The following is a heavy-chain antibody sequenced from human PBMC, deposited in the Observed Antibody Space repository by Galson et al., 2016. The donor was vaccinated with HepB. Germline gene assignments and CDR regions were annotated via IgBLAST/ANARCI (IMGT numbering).Heavy chain of an antibody. J-gene: IGHJ6*03. Sequence: SLRLSCAASGFTFNSYGMHWVRQAPGKGLEWVAVISYDGRNKYYADSVEGRFTISRDNFENTLYLQMNSLRAEDTAVYYCAKDPRWSGYLYYRYYYMDVWGKGTTVTVSS. D-gene: IGHD3-3*01. CDR3: AKDPRWSGYLYYRYYYMDV. CDR2: ISYDGRNK. CDR1: GFTFNSYG. V-gene: IGHV3-30*18.